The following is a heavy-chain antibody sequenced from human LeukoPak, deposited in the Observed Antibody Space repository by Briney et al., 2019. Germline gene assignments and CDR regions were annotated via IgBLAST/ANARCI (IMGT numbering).Heavy chain of an antibody. CDR2: ISYDGSNK. J-gene: IGHJ4*02. Sequence: GGSLRLPCAASGFTFSSYAMHWVRQAPGKGLEWVAVISYDGSNKYYADSVKGRFTISRDNSKNTLYLQMNSLIAEDTAVYYCARDGAAGDYPTYYFDYWGQGTLVTVSS. V-gene: IGHV3-30*04. CDR1: GFTFSSYA. CDR3: ARDGAAGDYPTYYFDY. D-gene: IGHD4-17*01.